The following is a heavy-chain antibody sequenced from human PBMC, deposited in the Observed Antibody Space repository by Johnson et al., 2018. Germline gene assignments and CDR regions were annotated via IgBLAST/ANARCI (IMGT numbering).Heavy chain of an antibody. V-gene: IGHV1-69*01. CDR1: GGTFSSYA. Sequence: QVQLVQSGAEVKKPGSSVKVSCKASGGTFSSYAISWVRQAPGQGLEWMGGILPIFGTANYAQKFQGRVTITADESTSTAYMELSRLRTEDTAVYYCARGYYGSGSLNRYYYYGMDVWGQGTTVTVSS. J-gene: IGHJ6*02. D-gene: IGHD3-10*01. CDR2: ILPIFGTA. CDR3: ARGYYGSGSLNRYYYYGMDV.